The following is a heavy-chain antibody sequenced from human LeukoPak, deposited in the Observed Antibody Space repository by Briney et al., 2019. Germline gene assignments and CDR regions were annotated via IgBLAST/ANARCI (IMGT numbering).Heavy chain of an antibody. CDR3: TRPQGDYYDSSGYYSGDAFDI. Sequence: GGSLRLSCAASGFTFSNAWMSWVRQAPGKGLEWVGRIKSKTDGGTTDYAAPVKGRFTISRDDSKNTLYLQMNSLKTEDTAVYYCTRPQGDYYDSSGYYSGDAFDIWGQGTMVTVSS. CDR1: GFTFSNAW. CDR2: IKSKTDGGTT. J-gene: IGHJ3*02. V-gene: IGHV3-15*01. D-gene: IGHD3-22*01.